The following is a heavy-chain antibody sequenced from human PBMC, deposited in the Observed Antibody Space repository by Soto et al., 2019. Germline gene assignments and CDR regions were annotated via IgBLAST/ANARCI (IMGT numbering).Heavy chain of an antibody. CDR1: GGSISSYY. J-gene: IGHJ4*02. CDR2: IYYSGST. Sequence: SETLSLTCTVSGGSISSYYWSWIRQPPGKGLEWIGYIYYSGSTNYNPSLKSRVTISVDTSKNQFSLKLSSVTAADTAVYYCARFGTSGRLDYWGQGTQVTVSS. V-gene: IGHV4-59*01. D-gene: IGHD6-19*01. CDR3: ARFGTSGRLDY.